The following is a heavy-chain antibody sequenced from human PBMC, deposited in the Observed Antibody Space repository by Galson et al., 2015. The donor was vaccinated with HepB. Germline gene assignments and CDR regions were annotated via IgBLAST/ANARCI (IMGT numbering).Heavy chain of an antibody. Sequence: SVKVSCTASGYTFSSYSIPWVRQAPGQGLEWVGLIDTYSHYTNYARTLQGRVTMTTDTSKNTAYLEMKSLRADDTAVYYCARGGLRGVVYSNQYNGFDLWGQGTPVTVSS. CDR1: GYTFSSYS. V-gene: IGHV1-18*01. J-gene: IGHJ5*01. D-gene: IGHD2-8*02. CDR2: IDTYSHYT. CDR3: ARGGLRGVVYSNQYNGFDL.